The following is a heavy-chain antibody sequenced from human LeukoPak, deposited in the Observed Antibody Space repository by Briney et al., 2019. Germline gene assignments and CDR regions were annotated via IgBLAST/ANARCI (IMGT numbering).Heavy chain of an antibody. V-gene: IGHV3-23*01. D-gene: IGHD4-17*01. CDR3: AKTYADATFDY. CDR1: GFTSSSYL. CDR2: ISGSGSRT. J-gene: IGHJ4*02. Sequence: GGSLRLSCTASGFTSSSYLMSWVRQAPGKGLEWVSTISGSGSRTYYADSVKGRFTVSRDNSENTLYLQLNSLRAEDTALYYCAKTYADATFDYWGQGNLVTVSS.